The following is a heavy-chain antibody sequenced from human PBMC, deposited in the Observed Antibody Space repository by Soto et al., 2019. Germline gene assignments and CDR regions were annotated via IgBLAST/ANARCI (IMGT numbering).Heavy chain of an antibody. CDR3: VRDWTYCSGGTCYYGMDV. J-gene: IGHJ6*02. V-gene: IGHV3-23*01. D-gene: IGHD2-15*01. CDR2: ISGSGGST. CDR1: GFTFSSYA. Sequence: GGSLRLSCAASGFTFSSYAMSWVRQAPGKGLEWVSAISGSGGSTYYADSVKGRFTISRDNAQNSLFLQMNSLRDEDTAVYYCVRDWTYCSGGTCYYGMDVWGRGTTVTVSS.